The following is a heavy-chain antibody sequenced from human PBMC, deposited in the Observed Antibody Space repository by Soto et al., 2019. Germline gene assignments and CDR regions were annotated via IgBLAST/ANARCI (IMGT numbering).Heavy chain of an antibody. CDR3: TKPKEEGRQLPPGFDL. V-gene: IGHV3-9*01. CDR2: ISWNSGMI. J-gene: IGHJ4*02. D-gene: IGHD2-2*01. CDR1: GFTFDDYG. Sequence: PGGSLRLSCAPSGFTFDDYGMHWVRQSPGKGLEWASAISWNSGMIDYADSVKGRFTISRDNAKKSLYLQMNSLRVEDTALYFCTKPKEEGRQLPPGFDLWGQGTLVTVSS.